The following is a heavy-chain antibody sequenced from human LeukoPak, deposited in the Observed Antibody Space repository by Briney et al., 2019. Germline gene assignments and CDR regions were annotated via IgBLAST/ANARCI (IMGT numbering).Heavy chain of an antibody. CDR3: ARDKISSGYLDY. CDR1: GFTFSSYS. D-gene: IGHD3-22*01. J-gene: IGHJ4*02. CDR2: ISSSGGTI. V-gene: IGHV3-48*02. Sequence: GGSLRLSCAASGFTFSSYSMNWVRQAPGKGLEWVSYISSSGGTIYYADSVEGRLTISRDNAKNSLYLQMNSLRDEDTAVYYCARDKISSGYLDYWGQGTLVTVSS.